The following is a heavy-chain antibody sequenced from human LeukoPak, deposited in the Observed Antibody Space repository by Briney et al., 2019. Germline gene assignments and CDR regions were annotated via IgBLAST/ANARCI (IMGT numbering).Heavy chain of an antibody. J-gene: IGHJ6*02. CDR2: ISSSSSYI. D-gene: IGHD3-10*01. CDR1: GFAFSSYS. V-gene: IGHV3-21*01. Sequence: PGGSLRLSCAASGFAFSSYSMNWVRQAPGKGLEWVSSISSSSSYIYYADSVKGRFTISRDNAKNSLYLQMNSLRAEDTAVYYCARGRGSYGMDVWGQGTTVTVSS. CDR3: ARGRGSYGMDV.